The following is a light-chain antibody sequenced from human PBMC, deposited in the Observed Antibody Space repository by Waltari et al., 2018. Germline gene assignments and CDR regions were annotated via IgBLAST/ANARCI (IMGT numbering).Light chain of an antibody. CDR3: QQYNNWPLLT. CDR2: GAS. V-gene: IGKV3-15*01. Sequence: ELGMTQPPPTLSGFPGERATLPCRASQNVAPYLAWYQQKPGQAPRLIIYGASTRPTGIPARFSGGGSGTEFTLTISSLQSEDFAVYYCQQYNNWPLLTFGGGTRVEIK. J-gene: IGKJ4*01. CDR1: QNVAPY.